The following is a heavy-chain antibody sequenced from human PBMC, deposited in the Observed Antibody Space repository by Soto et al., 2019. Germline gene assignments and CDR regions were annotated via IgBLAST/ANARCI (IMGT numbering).Heavy chain of an antibody. J-gene: IGHJ3*01. CDR2: ISSSGSTI. D-gene: IGHD7-27*01. CDR3: ATANWDAFDF. Sequence: PGGSLRLSCAASGVTFSSYEMNWVRQAPGKGLEWVSYISSSGSTIYYADSVKGRFTISRDNAKNSLYLQMNSLRAEDTAVYYCATANWDAFDFWGPGTMVTVSS. CDR1: GVTFSSYE. V-gene: IGHV3-48*03.